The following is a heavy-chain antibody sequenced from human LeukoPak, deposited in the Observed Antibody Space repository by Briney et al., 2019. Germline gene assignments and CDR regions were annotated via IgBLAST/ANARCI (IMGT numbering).Heavy chain of an antibody. V-gene: IGHV4-31*03. J-gene: IGHJ6*02. CDR2: IYYSGST. Sequence: SETLSLTCTVSGGSISSGGYYWSWIRQHPGTGLEWIGYIYYSGSTYYNPSLKSRVTISVDTSKNQFSLKLSSVTAADTAVYYCARGIAAAGVQGSGWYGRPQSWMYYGMDVWGQGTTVTVSS. CDR1: GGSISSGGYY. CDR3: ARGIAAAGVQGSGWYGRPQSWMYYGMDV. D-gene: IGHD6-13*01.